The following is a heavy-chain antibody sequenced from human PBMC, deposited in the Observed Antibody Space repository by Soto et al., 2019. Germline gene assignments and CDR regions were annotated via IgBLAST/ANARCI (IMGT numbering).Heavy chain of an antibody. CDR2: FSWNAGGI. J-gene: IGHJ4*02. CDR1: GFTFDDYA. Sequence: GGSLRLSCAASGFTFDDYAIHWVRQAPGKGLEWVSGFSWNAGGICYADSVKGRFTISRDNAKNSLYLQMNSLRAEDTAFYYCAKGIAARPPGFYYWGQGTLVTVSS. CDR3: AKGIAARPPGFYY. D-gene: IGHD6-6*01. V-gene: IGHV3-9*01.